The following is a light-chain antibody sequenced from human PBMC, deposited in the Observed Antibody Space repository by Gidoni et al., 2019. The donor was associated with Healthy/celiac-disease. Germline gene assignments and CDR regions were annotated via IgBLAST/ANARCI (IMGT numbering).Light chain of an antibody. CDR3: QQHNSYT. J-gene: IGKJ2*01. CDR1: QSISNW. CDR2: KAS. V-gene: IGKV1-5*03. Sequence: DIQMTQSPSTLSASVGDRVTITCRASQSISNWLAWYQQKPGKAPKVLIYKASSLESGVPSRFSGSGSGTDFTLTISSLQPDDFATYDCQQHNSYTFGQGTKLEIK.